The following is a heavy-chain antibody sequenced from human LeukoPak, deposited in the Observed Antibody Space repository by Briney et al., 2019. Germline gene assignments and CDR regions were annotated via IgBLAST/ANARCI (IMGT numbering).Heavy chain of an antibody. CDR2: IYPGDSDT. CDR1: GYSFTSYW. V-gene: IGHV5-51*01. CDR3: ARLLRYSSPAFNWFDP. Sequence: ESLKISCKGSGYSFTSYWIGWVRQMPGKGLEWMGIIYPGDSDTRYSPSFQGQVTISADKSISTAYLQWSSLKASDTAMYYCARLLRYSSPAFNWFDPWGQGTLVTVSS. J-gene: IGHJ5*02. D-gene: IGHD6-13*01.